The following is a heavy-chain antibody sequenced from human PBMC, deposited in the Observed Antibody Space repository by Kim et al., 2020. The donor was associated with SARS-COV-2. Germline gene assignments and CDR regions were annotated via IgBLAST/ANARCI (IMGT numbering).Heavy chain of an antibody. Sequence: GGSLRLSCAASGFTFSSYAMSWVRQAPGKGLEWVSAISGSGGSTYYADSVKGRFTISRDNSKNTLYLQMNSLRAEDTAVYYCAKVGQRRYRPARYYFDYWGQGTLVTVSS. CDR1: GFTFSSYA. V-gene: IGHV3-23*01. J-gene: IGHJ4*02. CDR3: AKVGQRRYRPARYYFDY. CDR2: ISGSGGST. D-gene: IGHD6-25*01.